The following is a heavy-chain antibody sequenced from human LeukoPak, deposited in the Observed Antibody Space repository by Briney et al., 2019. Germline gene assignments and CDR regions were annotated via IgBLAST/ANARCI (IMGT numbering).Heavy chain of an antibody. CDR3: AKQDIVVVPAAHFDY. Sequence: GGSLRLSCATSGFIFSSYWMTWVRQAPGKGLEWVSAISGSGGSTYYADSVKGRFTISRDNSKNTLYLQMNSLRAEDTAVYYCAKQDIVVVPAAHFDYWGQGTLVTVSS. J-gene: IGHJ4*02. CDR1: GFIFSSYW. CDR2: ISGSGGST. D-gene: IGHD2-2*01. V-gene: IGHV3-23*01.